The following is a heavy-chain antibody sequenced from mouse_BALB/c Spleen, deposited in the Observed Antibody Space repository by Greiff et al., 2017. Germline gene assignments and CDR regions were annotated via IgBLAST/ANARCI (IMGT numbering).Heavy chain of an antibody. D-gene: IGHD1-1*01. CDR2: INPSNGGT. J-gene: IGHJ2*01. Sequence: QVQLQQPGAELVKPGASVKLSCKASGYTFTSYYMYWVKQRPGQGLEWIGGINPSNGGTNFNEKFKCKATLTVDKSSSTAYMQLSSLTSEDSAVYYCTRVWDYYGSSFDYWGQGTTLTVSS. V-gene: IGHV1S81*02. CDR3: TRVWDYYGSSFDY. CDR1: GYTFTSYY.